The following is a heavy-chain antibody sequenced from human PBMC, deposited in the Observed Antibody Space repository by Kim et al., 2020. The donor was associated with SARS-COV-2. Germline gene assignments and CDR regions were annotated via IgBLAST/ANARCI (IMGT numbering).Heavy chain of an antibody. CDR3: ARGYDIGFDY. CDR2: TA. J-gene: IGHJ4*02. D-gene: IGHD3-22*01. Sequence: TANYSLKFQGRVTITADESTSTAYMELSSLRSEVTAVYYCARGYDIGFDYWGQGTLVTVSS. V-gene: IGHV1-69*01.